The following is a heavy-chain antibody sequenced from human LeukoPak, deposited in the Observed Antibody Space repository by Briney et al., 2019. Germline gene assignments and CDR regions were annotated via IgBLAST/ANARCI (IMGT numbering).Heavy chain of an antibody. J-gene: IGHJ4*02. V-gene: IGHV3-15*01. CDR2: IRSKADGGTT. CDR1: GLTFSNVW. CDR3: SWGSQQYFDY. D-gene: IGHD3-16*01. Sequence: GGSLRLSCAASGLTFSNVWMNWVRQAPWEGLEWVGLIRSKADGGTTDYAAPVKGRFTISRDDSKNTLYLQMNSLKTEDTAVYYCSWGSQQYFDYWGQGTLVTVSS.